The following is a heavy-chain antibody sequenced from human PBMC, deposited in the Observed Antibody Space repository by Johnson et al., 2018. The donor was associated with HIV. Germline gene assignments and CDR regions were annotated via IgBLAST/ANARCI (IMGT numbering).Heavy chain of an antibody. D-gene: IGHD6-13*01. Sequence: QVQLVESGGGVVQPGRSLRLSCAASGITFSSYAMYWVRQAPGKGLEWVAVISYDGSKKYYADSVRGRFTISKDNSKKTLYLQMNSLRAEDTAVYYCAKSIAAAGTNAFDIWGQGTMVTVSS. J-gene: IGHJ3*02. V-gene: IGHV3-30*04. CDR1: GITFSSYA. CDR3: AKSIAAAGTNAFDI. CDR2: ISYDGSKK.